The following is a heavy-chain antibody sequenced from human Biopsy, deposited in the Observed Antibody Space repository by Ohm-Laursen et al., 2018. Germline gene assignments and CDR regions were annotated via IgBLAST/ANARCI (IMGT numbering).Heavy chain of an antibody. CDR1: GGSISGSS. V-gene: IGHV4-59*08. J-gene: IGHJ3*02. D-gene: IGHD6-19*01. CDR2: ISYSRDT. CDR3: AKHGSGWTGDDAFHI. Sequence: GTLSFTCTVSGGSISGSSWSWIRQAPGKGLEWIGYISYSRDTNYNPSLKSRITIPVDTSKNQFSLKLTFVTAADTAVYYCAKHGSGWTGDDAFHIWGQGTMVTVSS.